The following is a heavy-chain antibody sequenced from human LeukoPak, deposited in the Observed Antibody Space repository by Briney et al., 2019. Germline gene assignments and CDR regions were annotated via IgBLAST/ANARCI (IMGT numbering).Heavy chain of an antibody. CDR3: AKDLPHHSSSPGFDY. V-gene: IGHV3-48*04. CDR1: GFTFSSYS. D-gene: IGHD6-6*01. J-gene: IGHJ4*02. Sequence: GGSLRLSCAASGFTFSSYSMNWVRQAPGKGLEWVSYISSSSSTIYYADSVKGRFTISRDNAKNSLYLQMNSLRAEDTAVYYCAKDLPHHSSSPGFDYWGQGTLVTVSS. CDR2: ISSSSSTI.